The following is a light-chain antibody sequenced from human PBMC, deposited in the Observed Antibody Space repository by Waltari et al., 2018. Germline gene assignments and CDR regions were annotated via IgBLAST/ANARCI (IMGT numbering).Light chain of an antibody. CDR1: QSVSSY. CDR2: DAS. Sequence: EIVLTHSPATLSLSLGERAPVSCSAIQSVSSYLAWYQQKPGQSPRLLIYDASNRATGIPARFSGSGSGTDFTLTISSLEPEDFAVYYCQQRTNWPRYTFGQGTKLEIK. J-gene: IGKJ2*01. V-gene: IGKV3-11*01. CDR3: QQRTNWPRYT.